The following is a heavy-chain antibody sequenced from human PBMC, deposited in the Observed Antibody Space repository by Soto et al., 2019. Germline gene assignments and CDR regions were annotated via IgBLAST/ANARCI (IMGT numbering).Heavy chain of an antibody. CDR2: SHQRGNT. J-gene: IGHJ4*02. CDR1: GVSISSHDW. V-gene: IGHV4-4*02. CDR3: ATRDSSRFY. Sequence: QVQLQESGPGLVKPSGTLSLTCAVSGVSISSHDWWTWVRQPPGKGLEWIGESHQRGNTNYNSSLESRVTISVDKYKNQFSLKLTSVTVADTAVYYCATRDSSRFYCGQGTLVTVSS. D-gene: IGHD6-13*01.